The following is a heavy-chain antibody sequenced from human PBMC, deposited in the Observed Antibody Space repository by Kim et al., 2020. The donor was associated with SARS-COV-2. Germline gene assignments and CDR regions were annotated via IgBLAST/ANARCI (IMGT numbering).Heavy chain of an antibody. J-gene: IGHJ4*02. CDR1: GFTFSTYD. CDR2: ISGGGGST. CDR3: AKDGRSSTPGY. D-gene: IGHD6-13*01. Sequence: GGSLRLSCAASGFTFSTYDMSWVRQAPGKGLEWVSSISGGGGSTYYADSVKGRFTIFRDNSKNTLYLQMNSLRADDTAVYYCAKDGRSSTPGYWGQGTLVTVSS. V-gene: IGHV3-23*01.